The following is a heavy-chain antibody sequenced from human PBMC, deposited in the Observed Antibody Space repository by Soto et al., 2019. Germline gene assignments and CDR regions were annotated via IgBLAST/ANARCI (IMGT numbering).Heavy chain of an antibody. CDR3: ARVPIGGVDTVTTFRGRRGYYYYMDV. CDR2: IYSGGST. V-gene: IGHV3-53*04. Sequence: GGSLRLSCAASGFTVSSNYMSWVRQAPGKGLEWVSVIYSGGSTYYADSVKGRFTISRHNSKNTLYLQMNSLRAEDTAVYYCARVPIGGVDTVTTFRGRRGYYYYMDVWGKGTTVTVSS. CDR1: GFTVSSNY. D-gene: IGHD4-17*01. J-gene: IGHJ6*03.